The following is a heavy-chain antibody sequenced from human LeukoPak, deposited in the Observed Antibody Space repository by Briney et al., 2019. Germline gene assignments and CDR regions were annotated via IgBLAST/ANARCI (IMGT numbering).Heavy chain of an antibody. D-gene: IGHD3-3*01. CDR2: ISYDGSNK. CDR1: GFTFSSYA. CDR3: ARVGYDFWSGSIPPDY. V-gene: IGHV3-30-3*01. J-gene: IGHJ4*02. Sequence: PGGSLRLSCAASGFTFSSYAMHWVRQAPGKGLEWVAVISYDGSNKYYADSVKGRFTISRDNSKNTLYLQMNSLRAEDTAVYYCARVGYDFWSGSIPPDYWGQGTLVTVSS.